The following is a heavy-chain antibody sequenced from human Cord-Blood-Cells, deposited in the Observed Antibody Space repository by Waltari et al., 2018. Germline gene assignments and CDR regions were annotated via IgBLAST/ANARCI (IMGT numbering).Heavy chain of an antibody. Sequence: EVQLVESGGGLVQPGGSLKLSCAASGFTFSGSAMHWVRQASGKGLGWVGRIISKANSYATAYAASVKGRFTISRDDSKNTAYLQMNSLKTEDTAVYYCTRRGLYGDYEDYWGQGTLVTVSS. V-gene: IGHV3-73*02. CDR1: GFTFSGSA. J-gene: IGHJ4*02. CDR3: TRRGLYGDYEDY. D-gene: IGHD4-17*01. CDR2: IISKANSYAT.